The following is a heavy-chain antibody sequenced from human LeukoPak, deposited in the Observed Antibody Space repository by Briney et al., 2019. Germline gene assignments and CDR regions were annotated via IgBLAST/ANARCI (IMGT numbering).Heavy chain of an antibody. J-gene: IGHJ6*02. Sequence: PSETLSLTCTVSGGSISSYYWSWIRQPPGKGLEWIGEINHSGSTNYNPSLKSRVTISVDTSKNQFSLKLSSVTAADTAVYYCARVINCSSTSCYPNYGMDVWGQGTTVTVSS. D-gene: IGHD2-2*01. CDR1: GGSISSYY. V-gene: IGHV4-34*01. CDR3: ARVINCSSTSCYPNYGMDV. CDR2: INHSGST.